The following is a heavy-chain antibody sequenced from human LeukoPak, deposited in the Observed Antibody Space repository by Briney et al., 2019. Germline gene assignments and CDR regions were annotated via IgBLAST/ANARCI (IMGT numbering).Heavy chain of an antibody. CDR2: ISSSGSTI. J-gene: IGHJ4*02. CDR3: AKDRGYADYFDY. V-gene: IGHV3-48*03. CDR1: GFTFSSYE. D-gene: IGHD5-12*01. Sequence: PGGSLRLSCAASGFTFSSYEMNWVRQAPGKGLEWVSYISSSGSTIYYADSVKGRFTISRDNAKNSLYLQMNSLRTEDTALYYCAKDRGYADYFDYWGQGTLVTVSS.